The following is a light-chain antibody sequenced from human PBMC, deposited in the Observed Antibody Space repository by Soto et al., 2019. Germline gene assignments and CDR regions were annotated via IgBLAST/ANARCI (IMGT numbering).Light chain of an antibody. CDR3: LQHNSYPLT. V-gene: IGKV1-17*01. CDR2: AAS. J-gene: IGKJ1*01. CDR1: QGIRND. Sequence: DMQMTQSPSSLSASVGDRVTITSRASQGIRNDLAWYQQKPGKAPKRLIYAASTLQSGVPSRFSGSRSGTEFTLTISSLQSEDFATYYCLQHNSYPLTFGQGTKLEVK.